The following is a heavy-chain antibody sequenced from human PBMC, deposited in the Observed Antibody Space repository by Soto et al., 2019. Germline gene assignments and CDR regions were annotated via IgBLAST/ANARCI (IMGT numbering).Heavy chain of an antibody. D-gene: IGHD6-13*01. V-gene: IGHV1-8*01. J-gene: IGHJ6*02. CDR3: ASTYSSSWYALYYYGMDV. CDR1: GYTFTGYD. Sequence: AASVKVSCKASGYTFTGYDINWVRQATGQGLEWMGWMNPNSGNTGYAQKFQGRVTMTRNTSISTAYMELSSLRSEDTAVYYCASTYSSSWYALYYYGMDVWGQGTTVTVSS. CDR2: MNPNSGNT.